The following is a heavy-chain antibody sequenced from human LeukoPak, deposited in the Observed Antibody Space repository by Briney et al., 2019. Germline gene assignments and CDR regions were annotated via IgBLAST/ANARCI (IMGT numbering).Heavy chain of an antibody. V-gene: IGHV4-59*11. CDR3: ARVGYSYGPATFDY. CDR1: GGSISSHY. D-gene: IGHD5-18*01. CDR2: IYYRGST. Sequence: PSETLSLTCTVSGGSISSHYWSWIRHPPGKGLEGIGYIYYRGSTNYNPSLKSRVTISVDTSKNQFSLKLSSVTAADTAVYYCARVGYSYGPATFDYWGQGTLVTVSS. J-gene: IGHJ4*02.